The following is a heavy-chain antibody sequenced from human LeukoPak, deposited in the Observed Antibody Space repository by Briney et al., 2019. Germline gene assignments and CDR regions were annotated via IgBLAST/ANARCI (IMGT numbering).Heavy chain of an antibody. J-gene: IGHJ4*02. D-gene: IGHD3-10*01. CDR1: GFIFSSAV. Sequence: GGSLRLSCAASGFIFSSAVMSWVRQAPGKELEWVSAISSGSGTTYAESVKGRFTISRDNSRNTLYLQMNTLRAEDTAVYYRAKGSAGAGSYRPFDYWGQGTLVTVSS. CDR3: AKGSAGAGSYRPFDY. CDR2: ISSGSGTT. V-gene: IGHV3-23*01.